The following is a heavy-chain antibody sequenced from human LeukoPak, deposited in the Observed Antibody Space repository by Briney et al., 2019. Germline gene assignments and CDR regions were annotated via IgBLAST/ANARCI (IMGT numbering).Heavy chain of an antibody. CDR2: INSNSGGT. J-gene: IGHJ6*03. CDR1: GYTFIHYF. V-gene: IGHV1-2*06. CDR3: ARDMEDYDFWSGYYRYYYYYYYMDV. Sequence: AAVKVSCKASGYTFIHYFIHWVRQAPGQGLEWMGRINSNSGGTEYTQKFQGRVTMTRDTSITTVYMELSSLTSDDTAVYYCARDMEDYDFWSGYYRYYYYYYYMDVWGKGTTVTVSS. D-gene: IGHD3-3*01.